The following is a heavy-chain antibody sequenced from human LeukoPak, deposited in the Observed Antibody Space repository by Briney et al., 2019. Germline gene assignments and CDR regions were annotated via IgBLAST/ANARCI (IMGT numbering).Heavy chain of an antibody. CDR3: ARFIAVAGHDY. D-gene: IGHD6-19*01. CDR2: IYYSGST. Sequence: PSETLSLTCTVSGGSISSYYWSWIRQPPGKGLEWIGYIYYSGSTNYNPPLKSRVTISVDTSKNQFSLKLSSVTAADTAVYYCARFIAVAGHDYWGQGTLVTVSS. CDR1: GGSISSYY. V-gene: IGHV4-59*01. J-gene: IGHJ4*02.